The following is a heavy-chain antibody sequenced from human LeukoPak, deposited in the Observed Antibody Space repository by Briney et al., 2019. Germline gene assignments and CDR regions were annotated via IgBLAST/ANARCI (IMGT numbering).Heavy chain of an antibody. V-gene: IGHV4-34*01. Sequence: PSETLSLTCAVYGGSFSGYYWSGLRQPPGKGLEWIGEINHSGSTNYNPSLKSRVTISVDTSKNQFSLKLSSVTAADTAVYYCARVQYSSSWSKGNYFDYWGQGTLVTVSS. CDR2: INHSGST. CDR3: ARVQYSSSWSKGNYFDY. D-gene: IGHD6-13*01. J-gene: IGHJ4*02. CDR1: GGSFSGYY.